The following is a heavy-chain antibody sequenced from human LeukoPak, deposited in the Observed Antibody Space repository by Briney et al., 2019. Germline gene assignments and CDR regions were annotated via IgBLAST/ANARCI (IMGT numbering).Heavy chain of an antibody. Sequence: SVKVSCKASGGTFSSYAISWVRQAPGQGLEWMGGIIPIFGTADYAQKFQGRVTITTDESTSTAYMELSSLRSEDTAVYYCARDLTAMVTGAFDIWGQGTMVTVSS. V-gene: IGHV1-69*05. CDR2: IIPIFGTA. J-gene: IGHJ3*02. CDR1: GGTFSSYA. CDR3: ARDLTAMVTGAFDI. D-gene: IGHD5-18*01.